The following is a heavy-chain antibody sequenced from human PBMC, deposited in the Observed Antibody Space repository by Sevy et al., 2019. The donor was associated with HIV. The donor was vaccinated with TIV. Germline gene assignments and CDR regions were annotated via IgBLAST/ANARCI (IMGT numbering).Heavy chain of an antibody. CDR2: MNPNSGNT. V-gene: IGHV1-8*03. J-gene: IGHJ4*02. CDR1: GYTFTSYD. D-gene: IGHD2-15*01. CDR3: AGGGIGPYYCDY. Sequence: ASVKVSCKASGYTFTSYDINWVRQATGQGLEWMGWMNPNSGNTGYAQTFQGRVTITRNPSISTAYMELRSLRSEDTAVYYCAGGGIGPYYCDYWGQGTLVTVSS.